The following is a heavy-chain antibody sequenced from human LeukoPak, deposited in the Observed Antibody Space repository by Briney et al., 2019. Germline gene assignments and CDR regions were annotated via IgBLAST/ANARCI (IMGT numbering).Heavy chain of an antibody. V-gene: IGHV4-34*12. J-gene: IGHJ6*03. D-gene: IGHD2-2*01. CDR3: AREGCSRASCYSWDYYYYYVDV. Sequence: PSETLSLTCAVYGGSFSGYYWSWIRQPPGKGLEWIGHSFYSGTTSYNPSLKSRVTISVDTSKNQFSLKLNSVTAADTAVYYCAREGCSRASCYSWDYYYYYVDVWGKGTTVTVSS. CDR1: GGSFSGYY. CDR2: SFYSGTT.